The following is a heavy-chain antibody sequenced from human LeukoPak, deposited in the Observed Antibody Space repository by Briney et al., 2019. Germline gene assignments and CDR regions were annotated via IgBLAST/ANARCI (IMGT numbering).Heavy chain of an antibody. V-gene: IGHV5-51*01. Sequence: WESLKISCKGSGYVLTNYWIAWVRQLPATGLESMGIIHPGSSNTKYGPSFQGQVAISADKSISTAYLHWNNLRASDTAMYYCASHYETSGYFGFDIWGQGTMVTV. D-gene: IGHD3-22*01. CDR1: GYVLTNYW. CDR2: IHPGSSNT. CDR3: ASHYETSGYFGFDI. J-gene: IGHJ3*02.